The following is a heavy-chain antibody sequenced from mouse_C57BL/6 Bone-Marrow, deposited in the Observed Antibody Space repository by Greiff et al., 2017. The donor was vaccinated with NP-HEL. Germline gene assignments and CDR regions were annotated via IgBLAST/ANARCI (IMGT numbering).Heavy chain of an antibody. Sequence: EVKVVESGGGLVQPKGSLKLSCAASGFSFNTYAMNWVRQAPGKGLEWVARIRSKSNNYATYYADSVKDRFTISRDESESMLYLQMNNLKTEDTAMYYCVRQDYGFDYWGQGTTLTVSS. CDR2: IRSKSNNYAT. D-gene: IGHD1-1*01. J-gene: IGHJ2*01. CDR3: VRQDYGFDY. V-gene: IGHV10-1*01. CDR1: GFSFNTYA.